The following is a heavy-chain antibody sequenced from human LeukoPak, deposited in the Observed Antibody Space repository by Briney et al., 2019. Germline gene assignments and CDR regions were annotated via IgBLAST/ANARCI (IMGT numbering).Heavy chain of an antibody. J-gene: IGHJ2*01. CDR3: ARSGVIWNWYFDL. D-gene: IGHD2-21*01. CDR2: IYYSGST. V-gene: IGHV4-39*01. Sequence: SETLSLTCTVSGGSIISSSYYWGWIRQPPGKGLEWIGSIYYSGSTYYNPSLKSRVTISVDTSKNQFSLRLSSVTAADTAVYYCARSGVIWNWYFDLWGRGTLVTVSS. CDR1: GGSIISSSYY.